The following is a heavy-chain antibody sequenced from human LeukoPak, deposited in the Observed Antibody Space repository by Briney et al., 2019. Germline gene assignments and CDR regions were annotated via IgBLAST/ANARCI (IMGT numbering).Heavy chain of an antibody. D-gene: IGHD3-9*01. J-gene: IGHJ4*02. Sequence: WGSLRLSCAASGFTFSSYGMHWVRQAPGKGLEWVAVIWYDGSNKYYADSVKGRFTISRDNSKNTLYLQMNSLRAEDTAVYYCARGYDILTGYLYYFDYWGQGTLVTVSS. CDR2: IWYDGSNK. CDR3: ARGYDILTGYLYYFDY. CDR1: GFTFSSYG. V-gene: IGHV3-33*01.